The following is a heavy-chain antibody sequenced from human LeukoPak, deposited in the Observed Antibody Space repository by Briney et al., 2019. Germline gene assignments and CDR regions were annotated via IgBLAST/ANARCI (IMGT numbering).Heavy chain of an antibody. V-gene: IGHV4-61*02. CDR1: GGSISSGSYY. D-gene: IGHD2-2*01. Sequence: SQTLSLTCTVSGGSISSGSYYWSWIRQPAGKGLEWIGRIYTSGSTNYNPSLKSRVTISVDTSKNQFSLKLSSVTAADTAVYYCARATGVVVPAAGDYYYYMDVWGKGTTVTVSS. J-gene: IGHJ6*03. CDR2: IYTSGST. CDR3: ARATGVVVPAAGDYYYYMDV.